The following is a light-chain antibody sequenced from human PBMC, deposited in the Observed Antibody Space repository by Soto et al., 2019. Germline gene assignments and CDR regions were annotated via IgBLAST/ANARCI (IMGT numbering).Light chain of an antibody. CDR2: DAS. V-gene: IGKV1-33*01. Sequence: DIHMTQSPSSLSASVGHIFTITCQGSQDISNYLNWYQQKPGKAPKLLIYDASNLETGVPSRFSGSGSATDFTFPISSLQPPDIATYYCQQYDNLPTWTFGQGTKVDIK. CDR3: QQYDNLPTWT. J-gene: IGKJ1*01. CDR1: QDISNY.